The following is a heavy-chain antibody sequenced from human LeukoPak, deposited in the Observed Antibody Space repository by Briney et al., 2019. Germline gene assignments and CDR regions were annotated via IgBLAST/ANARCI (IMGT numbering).Heavy chain of an antibody. Sequence: GGSLRLSCAASGFTFSIYWMTWVRQAPGKGLEWVAKIKHDGSEEYYVDSVKGRFTISRDNAKDSLYLQMNSLRAEDTAVYYCARDSRDYWGQGTLVTVSS. CDR3: ARDSRDY. CDR1: GFTFSIYW. CDR2: IKHDGSEE. V-gene: IGHV3-7*01. J-gene: IGHJ4*02.